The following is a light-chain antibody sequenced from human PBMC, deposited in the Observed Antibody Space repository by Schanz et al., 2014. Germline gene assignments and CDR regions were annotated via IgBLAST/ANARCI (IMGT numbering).Light chain of an antibody. CDR3: CSYAGSRTFVL. CDR1: SSDVGGYKF. CDR2: DVT. Sequence: QSALTQPPSASGSPGQSVTISCTGTSSDVGGYKFVSWYQQHPGKAPKLMIYDVTYRPSGVPDRFSGSKSANTASLTISGLQAEDEATYYCCSYAGSRTFVLFGGGTKLTVL. J-gene: IGLJ3*02. V-gene: IGLV2-11*01.